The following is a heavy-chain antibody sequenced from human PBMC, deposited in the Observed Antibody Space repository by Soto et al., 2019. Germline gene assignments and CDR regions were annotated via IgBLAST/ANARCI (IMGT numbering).Heavy chain of an antibody. D-gene: IGHD2-2*01. Sequence: PSQTLSLTCAISGDSVSSNSAAWNWIRQSPSRGLEWLGRTYYRSKWYNDYAVSVKSRITINPDTSKNQFSLQLNSVTPEDTAVYYCAREMQDIVVVPAVPYDILTGYKTDAFDIWGQGTMVTVSS. CDR3: AREMQDIVVVPAVPYDILTGYKTDAFDI. V-gene: IGHV6-1*01. CDR2: TYYRSKWYN. J-gene: IGHJ3*02. CDR1: GDSVSSNSAA.